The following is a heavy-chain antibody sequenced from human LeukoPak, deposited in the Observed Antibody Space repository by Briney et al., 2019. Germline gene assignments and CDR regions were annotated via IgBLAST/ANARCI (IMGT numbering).Heavy chain of an antibody. CDR3: ARPGYDSSGYYLDY. J-gene: IGHJ4*02. CDR1: GYTFTGHN. D-gene: IGHD3-22*01. V-gene: IGHV1-46*01. Sequence: GASVKVSCKASGYTFTGHNMHWVRQAPGQGLEWMGIINPSDGDTSYARKFQGRVTMTRDTATSTVYMELRSLRSDDTAVYYCARPGYDSSGYYLDYWGQGTLVTVSS. CDR2: INPSDGDT.